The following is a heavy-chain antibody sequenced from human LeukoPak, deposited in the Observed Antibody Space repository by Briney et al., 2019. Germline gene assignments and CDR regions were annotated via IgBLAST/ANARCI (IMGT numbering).Heavy chain of an antibody. V-gene: IGHV3-30*03. CDR2: ISYDGSNK. CDR1: GFTFSSYG. CDR3: ARDSLVVVPAATPDFDY. Sequence: GGSLRLSCAASGFTFSSYGMHWVRQAPGKGLEWVAVISYDGSNKYYADSVKGRFTISRDNSKNTLYLQMNSLRAEDTAVYYCARDSLVVVPAATPDFDYWGQGTLVTVSS. D-gene: IGHD2-2*01. J-gene: IGHJ4*02.